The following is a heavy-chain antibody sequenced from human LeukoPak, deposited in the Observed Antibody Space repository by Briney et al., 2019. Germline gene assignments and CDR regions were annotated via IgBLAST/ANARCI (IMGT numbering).Heavy chain of an antibody. J-gene: IGHJ4*02. CDR3: ARLGATYYYDSSGHPFDY. Sequence: GESLKISCKGSGYSFTSYWIGWVRQMPGKGLEWMGIIYPGDSDTRYSPSFQGQVTISADKSISTAYLQWSSLKASDTAMYYCARLGATYYYDSSGHPFDYWGQGTLVTVSS. CDR1: GYSFTSYW. V-gene: IGHV5-51*01. D-gene: IGHD3-22*01. CDR2: IYPGDSDT.